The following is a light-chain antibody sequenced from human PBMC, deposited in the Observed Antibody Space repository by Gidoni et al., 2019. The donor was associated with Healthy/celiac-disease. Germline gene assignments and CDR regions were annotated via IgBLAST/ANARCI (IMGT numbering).Light chain of an antibody. CDR1: KLGDKY. CDR3: QAWDSSTAV. Sequence: SYELTQTPSVSLSPGHTASITCSGEKLGDKYACWYQQKPGQSPVLVIYQDSKRPSGIPERFSGYNSGNTATLTISGTQAMDEADYYCQAWDSSTAVFGTGTKVTVL. J-gene: IGLJ1*01. V-gene: IGLV3-1*01. CDR2: QDS.